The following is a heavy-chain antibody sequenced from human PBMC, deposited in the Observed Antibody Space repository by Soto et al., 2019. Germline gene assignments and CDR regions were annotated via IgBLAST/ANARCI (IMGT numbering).Heavy chain of an antibody. Sequence: SVKVSCKASGGTFSSYAISWVRQAPGQGLEWMGGIIPIFGTANYAQKFQGRVTITADESTSTAYMELSSLRSEDTAVYYCARDVPLNYYDGTFSYYAMDVWGQGTTVTVSS. J-gene: IGHJ6*02. CDR1: GGTFSSYA. CDR3: ARDVPLNYYDGTFSYYAMDV. D-gene: IGHD3-16*01. CDR2: IIPIFGTA. V-gene: IGHV1-69*13.